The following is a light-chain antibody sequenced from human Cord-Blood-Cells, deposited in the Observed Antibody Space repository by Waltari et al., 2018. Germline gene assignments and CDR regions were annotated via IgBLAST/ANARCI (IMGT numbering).Light chain of an antibody. Sequence: DIQMTQSPSFLSASVGDCITITCRASQSISSYLNWYQQKPGKAPKLLIYAASSLQSGVPSRFSGSGSGTDFTLTISSLQPEDFATYYCQQSYSTPWTFGQGTKVEIK. CDR1: QSISSY. CDR2: AAS. J-gene: IGKJ1*01. V-gene: IGKV1-39*01. CDR3: QQSYSTPWT.